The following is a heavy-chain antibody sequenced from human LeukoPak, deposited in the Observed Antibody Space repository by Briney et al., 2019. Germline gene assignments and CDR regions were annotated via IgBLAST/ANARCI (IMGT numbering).Heavy chain of an antibody. CDR2: ISGSGGST. Sequence: GGSLRLSCAASGFTFSSYAMSWVRQAPGKGLEWVSAISGSGGSTYYADSVKGRFTISGDNSKNTLYLQMNSLRAEDTAVYYCAKDKSSKGYCSGGSCVSSDYWGQGTLVTVSS. J-gene: IGHJ4*02. CDR3: AKDKSSKGYCSGGSCVSSDY. D-gene: IGHD2-15*01. CDR1: GFTFSSYA. V-gene: IGHV3-23*01.